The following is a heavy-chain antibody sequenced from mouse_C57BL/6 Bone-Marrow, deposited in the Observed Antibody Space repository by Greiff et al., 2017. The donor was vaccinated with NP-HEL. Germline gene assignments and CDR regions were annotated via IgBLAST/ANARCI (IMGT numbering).Heavy chain of an antibody. CDR1: GFNIKDDY. D-gene: IGHD2-3*01. V-gene: IGHV14-4*01. CDR2: IDPENGDT. Sequence: VQLQQSGAELVRPGASVKLSCTASGFNIKDDYMHWVKQRPEQGLEWIGWIDPENGDTEYASKFQGKATITADTSSNTAYLQLSSLTSEDTAVYYCTHYDGYYPYAMDYWGQGTSVTVSS. CDR3: THYDGYYPYAMDY. J-gene: IGHJ4*01.